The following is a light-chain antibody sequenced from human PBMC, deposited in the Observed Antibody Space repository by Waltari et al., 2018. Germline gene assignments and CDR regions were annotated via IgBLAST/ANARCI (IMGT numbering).Light chain of an antibody. Sequence: QSALTQPPSVSGSPGQSVTISCTGTSSDVGSYNRVSWYQQPPGTAPKLMIYEVSNRPSGGPDRFSGSKSGNTASLTISGLQAEDEADYYCNSYTSSTTYVFGTGTKVTVL. V-gene: IGLV2-18*02. CDR1: SSDVGSYNR. CDR3: NSYTSSTTYV. CDR2: EVS. J-gene: IGLJ1*01.